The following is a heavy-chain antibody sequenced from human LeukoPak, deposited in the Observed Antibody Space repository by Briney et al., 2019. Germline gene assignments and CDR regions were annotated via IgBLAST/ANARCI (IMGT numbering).Heavy chain of an antibody. J-gene: IGHJ6*03. CDR2: IYNSGTT. CDR1: GGSISYHY. CDR3: ARDSRYSDNSGYYYSHYYMEV. V-gene: IGHV4-59*11. D-gene: IGHD3-22*01. Sequence: SETLSLTCTVSGGSISYHYWSWIRQPPGKELEWLGYIYNSGTTRYNPSLMTRVSMTVDTSRNQFSLNLKSVTAADTAVYYCARDSRYSDNSGYYYSHYYMEVWGKGTTVTVSS.